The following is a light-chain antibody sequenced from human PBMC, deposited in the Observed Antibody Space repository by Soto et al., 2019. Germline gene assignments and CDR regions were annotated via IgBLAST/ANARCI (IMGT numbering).Light chain of an antibody. CDR3: CSYAGYTTYV. Sequence: SVLIQPASVSGSPRQSITISCTGTSRDIETYDLVSWYQQHPGKVPKLIIYEATKRPSGVSSRFSGSKSGTTASLTISGLQAEDEADYYCCSYAGYTTYVFGSGTKVTVL. CDR2: EAT. J-gene: IGLJ1*01. CDR1: SRDIETYDL. V-gene: IGLV2-23*01.